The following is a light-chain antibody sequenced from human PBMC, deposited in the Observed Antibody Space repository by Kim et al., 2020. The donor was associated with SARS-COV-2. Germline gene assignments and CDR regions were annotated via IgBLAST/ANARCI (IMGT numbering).Light chain of an antibody. CDR2: DVT. CDR1: SRDVGGYNY. V-gene: IGLV2-14*04. J-gene: IGLJ3*02. CDR3: SSYTTSSTWV. Sequence: GQSITISCTGTSRDVGGYNYVSWYQQLPGRAPKLMIYDVTKRPSGISIRFSGSKSGNTASLTISGLQAEDEADYYCSSYTTSSTWVFGGGTQLTVL.